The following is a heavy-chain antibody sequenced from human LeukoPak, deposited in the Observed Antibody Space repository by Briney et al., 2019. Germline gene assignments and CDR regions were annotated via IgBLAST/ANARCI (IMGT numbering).Heavy chain of an antibody. CDR1: GGSISTYY. CDR3: ARHDYSNARLDY. Sequence: PSETLSLTCTVSGGSISTYYWSWIRQPPGKGLEWIGYISYSGYTNYNPSLKSRVTISVDTSKNKFSLRLSSVTAADTAVYYCARHDYSNARLDYWGQGTLVTVSS. J-gene: IGHJ4*02. CDR2: ISYSGYT. D-gene: IGHD4-11*01. V-gene: IGHV4-59*08.